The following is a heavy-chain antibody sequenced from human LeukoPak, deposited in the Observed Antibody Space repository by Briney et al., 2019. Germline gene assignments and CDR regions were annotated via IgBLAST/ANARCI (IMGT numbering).Heavy chain of an antibody. J-gene: IGHJ4*02. CDR3: AKGGTTVVDY. V-gene: IGHV3-74*03. Sequence: GGSLRLSCGATGFTISSYWMHWVRQAPGKGLVWVSRINGDGSSAAYADSVKGRFTISRDNAKNTLYLQMNSLRAEDTAVYYCAKGGTTVVDYWGQGTLVTVSS. CDR2: INGDGSSA. D-gene: IGHD4-23*01. CDR1: GFTISSYW.